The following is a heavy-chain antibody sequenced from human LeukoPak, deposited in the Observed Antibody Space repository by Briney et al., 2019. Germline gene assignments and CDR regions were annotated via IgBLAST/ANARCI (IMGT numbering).Heavy chain of an antibody. CDR1: GYTFTSYG. D-gene: IGHD4-17*01. CDR3: ARSKLTTVTTLVRWFDP. CDR2: ISAYNGNT. J-gene: IGHJ5*02. Sequence: GASVKVSCKASGYTFTSYGISWVRQAPGQGLEWMGWISAYNGNTNYAQKLQGRVTMTTDKSPRTAYMELRSLRSDDTAVYYCARSKLTTVTTLVRWFDPWGQGTLVTVSS. V-gene: IGHV1-18*01.